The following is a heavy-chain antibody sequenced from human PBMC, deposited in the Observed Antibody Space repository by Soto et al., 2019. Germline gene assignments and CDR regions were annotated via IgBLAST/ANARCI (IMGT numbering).Heavy chain of an antibody. Sequence: RGESLKISCKGSGYTFTNYWIGWVRQMPGKGLEWMGIIYPGDSDTKYNPSFQGQVTISADKSITTTYLRWTSLKASDTAIYYCAASIFYYGMDVWGQGTTVTVYS. CDR3: AASIFYYGMDV. V-gene: IGHV5-51*01. CDR1: GYTFTNYW. CDR2: IYPGDSDT. J-gene: IGHJ6*02.